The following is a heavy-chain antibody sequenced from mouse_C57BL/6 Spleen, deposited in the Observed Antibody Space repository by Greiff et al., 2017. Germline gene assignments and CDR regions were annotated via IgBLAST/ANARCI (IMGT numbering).Heavy chain of an antibody. CDR3: ARGGNVFAY. CDR2: ISDGGSYT. CDR1: GFTFSSYA. V-gene: IGHV5-4*01. J-gene: IGHJ3*01. Sequence: EVQGVESGGGLVKPGGSLKLSCAASGFTFSSYAMSWVRQTPEKRLEWVATISDGGSYTYYPDNVKGRFTISRDNAKNNLYLQMSHLKSEDTAMYYCARGGNVFAYWGQGTLVTVSA.